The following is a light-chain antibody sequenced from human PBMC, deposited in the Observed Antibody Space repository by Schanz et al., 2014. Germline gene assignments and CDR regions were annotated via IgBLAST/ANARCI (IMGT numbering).Light chain of an antibody. Sequence: QSALTQPRSVSGSPGQSVAISCTGTSSDVGGYKYVSWYQQHPGKAPKLMIYDVTERPSGVPDRFSGSKSGTSASLAISGLQSEDEADYYCAAWDDSLNGWVFGGGTKLTVL. CDR2: DVT. V-gene: IGLV2-11*01. J-gene: IGLJ3*02. CDR3: AAWDDSLNGWV. CDR1: SSDVGGYKY.